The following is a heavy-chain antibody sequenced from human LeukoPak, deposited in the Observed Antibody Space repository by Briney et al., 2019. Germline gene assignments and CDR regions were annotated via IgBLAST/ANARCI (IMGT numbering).Heavy chain of an antibody. CDR2: INHSGST. CDR3: ARGGDSSGYPFDY. V-gene: IGHV4-34*01. D-gene: IGHD3-22*01. J-gene: IGHJ4*02. CDR1: GGSFSGYY. Sequence: SETLSLTCAVYGGSFSGYYWSWIRQPPGKGLEWIGEINHSGSTNYNPSLKSRVTISVDTSKNQFSLKLSSVTAADTAVYYCARGGDSSGYPFDYWGQGTLVTVCS.